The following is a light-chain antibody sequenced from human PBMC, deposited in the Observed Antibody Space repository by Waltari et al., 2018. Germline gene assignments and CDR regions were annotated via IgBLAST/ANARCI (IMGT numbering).Light chain of an antibody. J-gene: IGKJ1*01. CDR1: QSIGKY. CDR2: AAS. V-gene: IGKV3-20*01. Sequence: SCRASQSIGKYLVWYQQKPGQAPRLLIYAASSRATGIPDRFSGSGSGTDFSLTISRLEPEDFAVYYCQKYDRLPATFGQGTKVEIK. CDR3: QKYDRLPAT.